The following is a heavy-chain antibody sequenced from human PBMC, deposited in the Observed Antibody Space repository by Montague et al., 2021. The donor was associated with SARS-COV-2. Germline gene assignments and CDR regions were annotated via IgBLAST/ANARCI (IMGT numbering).Heavy chain of an antibody. D-gene: IGHD3-10*01. J-gene: IGHJ4*02. CDR2: IYWNGDK. Sequence: PALVKPTQTLTLTCTFSGFSLRSDDEGVAWIRQSPGQALEWLAVIYWNGDKRYSPSLQRRLTITKETSENQVVLTMTNMDPVDTATYYCAHRGMIRGLIFDYWGQGTLVTVSS. V-gene: IGHV2-5*01. CDR3: AHRGMIRGLIFDY. CDR1: GFSLRSDDEG.